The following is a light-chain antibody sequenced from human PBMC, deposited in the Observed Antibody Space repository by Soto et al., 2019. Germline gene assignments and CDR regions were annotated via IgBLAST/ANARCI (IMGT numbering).Light chain of an antibody. Sequence: QAVVTQPPSASGTPGQRVTISCSGSSSNIGNNYGYWYQQLPGTAPKLLIYRNYQRPSGVPDRFSGSKSGTSASLAVSGLRSEDEADYYCAAWDDSLSAVFGGGTKVTVL. J-gene: IGLJ2*01. CDR1: SSNIGNNY. V-gene: IGLV1-47*01. CDR2: RNY. CDR3: AAWDDSLSAV.